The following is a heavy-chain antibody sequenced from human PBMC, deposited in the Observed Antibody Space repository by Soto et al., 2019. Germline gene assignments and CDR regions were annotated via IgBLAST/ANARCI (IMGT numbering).Heavy chain of an antibody. J-gene: IGHJ4*02. Sequence: QVQLVQSGAEVKKPGASVKVSCKASGYTFTSYGISWVRQAPGQGLEWMGWISAYNGNTKYAQKIPGRVTMTTDTDTITASMELRILRLGETAVYYCACEPNCLDYKTQGTLVSVAS. CDR2: ISAYNGNT. CDR3: ACEPNCLDY. CDR1: GYTFTSYG. V-gene: IGHV1-18*01.